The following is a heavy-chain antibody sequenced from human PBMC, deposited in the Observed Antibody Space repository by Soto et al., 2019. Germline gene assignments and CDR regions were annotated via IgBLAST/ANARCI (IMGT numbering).Heavy chain of an antibody. CDR3: ARRQISPPTRGAAAARGAMDV. J-gene: IGHJ6*02. V-gene: IGHV3-23*01. Sequence: GHLSRTEAARGFTSGSYAMTWVGESLGKGLEWVSAISGSGSSKYYADSVKGRFTISRDNSKNTLYLQMSSLRAEDTAVYYCARRQISPPTRGAAAARGAMDVWGQGTTVTVSS. CDR1: GFTSGSYA. D-gene: IGHD6-13*01. CDR2: ISGSGSSK.